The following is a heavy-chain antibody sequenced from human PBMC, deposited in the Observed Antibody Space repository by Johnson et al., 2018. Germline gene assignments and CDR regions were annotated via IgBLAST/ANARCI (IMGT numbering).Heavy chain of an antibody. V-gene: IGHV3-23*01. CDR2: IGGTGDST. Sequence: VQLQESGGGLVQPGGSLRLSYAASGFTFIRYAMSWVRQAPGKGLEWLSAIGGTGDSTYYADSVKGRFTISRDNSKNTLYLQMNSLRVEDTAVYYCAKDLPARQLVGYMDVWGKGTTVTVSS. CDR3: AKDLPARQLVGYMDV. J-gene: IGHJ6*04. D-gene: IGHD6-6*01. CDR1: GFTFIRYA.